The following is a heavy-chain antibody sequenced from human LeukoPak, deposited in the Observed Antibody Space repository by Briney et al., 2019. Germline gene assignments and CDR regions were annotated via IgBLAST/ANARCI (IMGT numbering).Heavy chain of an antibody. CDR2: ISSSSSYI. CDR1: GFTFSSYS. D-gene: IGHD3-22*01. V-gene: IGHV3-21*01. Sequence: PGGSLRLSCAASGFTFSSYSMNWVRQAPGKGLEWVSSISSSSSYIYYADSVKGRFTISRDNAKNSLYLQMNSLRAEDTAVYYCARAFFVSSGDAFDIWGQGTMVTVSS. J-gene: IGHJ3*02. CDR3: ARAFFVSSGDAFDI.